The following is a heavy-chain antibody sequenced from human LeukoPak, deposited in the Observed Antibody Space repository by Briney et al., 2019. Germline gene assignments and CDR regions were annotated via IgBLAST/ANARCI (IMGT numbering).Heavy chain of an antibody. CDR2: ISSSSSYI. D-gene: IGHD1-26*01. CDR1: GFTFSSYS. J-gene: IGHJ6*02. Sequence: GGSLRLSCAASGFTFSSYSMNWVRQAPGKGLEWVSSISSSSSYIYYAGSVKGRFTISRDNAKNSLYLQMNSLRAEDTAVYYCARDQGSGYYYYGMDVWGQGTTVTVSS. V-gene: IGHV3-21*01. CDR3: ARDQGSGYYYYGMDV.